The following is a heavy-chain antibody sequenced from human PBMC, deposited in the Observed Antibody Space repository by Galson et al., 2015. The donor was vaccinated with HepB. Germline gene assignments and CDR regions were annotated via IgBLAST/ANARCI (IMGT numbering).Heavy chain of an antibody. Sequence: SLRLSCAASGFTFSSYGMHWVRQAPGKGLEWVAVIWYDGSNKYYADSVKGRFTISRDNSKNTLYLQMNSLRAEDTAVYYCARDWDSPVQLERRGHPLLSGDYWGQGTLVTVSS. J-gene: IGHJ4*02. CDR3: ARDWDSPVQLERRGHPLLSGDY. CDR2: IWYDGSNK. D-gene: IGHD1-1*01. V-gene: IGHV3-33*08. CDR1: GFTFSSYG.